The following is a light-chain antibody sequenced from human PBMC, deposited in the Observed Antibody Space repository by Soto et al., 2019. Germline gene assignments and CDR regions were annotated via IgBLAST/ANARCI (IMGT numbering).Light chain of an antibody. Sequence: QSVLAQPDSVSGSPGQSIAISCTGTSSDIGRYNHVSWYQQHPGKAPKLVIYEVANRPSGVSNRFSGSKSGNTASLTITGLQADDEADYYCSAFGGPAVFGTGTKVTVL. CDR3: SAFGGPAV. CDR1: SSDIGRYNH. J-gene: IGLJ1*01. V-gene: IGLV2-14*01. CDR2: EVA.